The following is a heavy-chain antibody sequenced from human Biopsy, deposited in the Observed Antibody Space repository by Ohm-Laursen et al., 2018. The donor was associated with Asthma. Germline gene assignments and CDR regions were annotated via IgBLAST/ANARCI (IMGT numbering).Heavy chain of an antibody. CDR1: GFSFSNFA. V-gene: IGHV3-30*01. Sequence: SLRLSCTASGFSFSNFAIHWVRQAPGKGLEWVGVISKDASTQDYADSVKGRFTMARDSSKNTLDLQMNSLREEDTAVYYCVRDGTDDAFDIWGQGTVVSVSS. D-gene: IGHD1-1*01. CDR2: ISKDASTQ. J-gene: IGHJ3*02. CDR3: VRDGTDDAFDI.